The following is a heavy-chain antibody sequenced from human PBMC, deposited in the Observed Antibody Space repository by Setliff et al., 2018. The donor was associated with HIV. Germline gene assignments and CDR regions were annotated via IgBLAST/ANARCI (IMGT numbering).Heavy chain of an antibody. CDR1: GYAFTSYA. CDR3: ARTLFPSSSLFSN. J-gene: IGHJ4*02. Sequence: PSVKVSCKASGYAFTSYAMHWMRQAPGQRLEWMGWINAGNGNTKYSQKFQDRVTITRDTSASTAYMELRLRSEDTAVYYCARTLFPSSSLFSNWGQGTLVTVSS. D-gene: IGHD6-13*01. CDR2: INAGNGNT. V-gene: IGHV1-3*01.